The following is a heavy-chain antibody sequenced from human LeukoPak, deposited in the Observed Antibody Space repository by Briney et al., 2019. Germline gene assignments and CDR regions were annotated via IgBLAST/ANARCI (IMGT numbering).Heavy chain of an antibody. CDR1: GFTFSSYA. CDR2: ISVGSIT. Sequence: PGGSLRLSCAASGFTFSSYAMSWVRQAPGKGLEWVSAISVGSITYYADSVKGRFTISGDNSKNTLYLQMNSLRAEDTAVYYCAKHLAYSRQSPDYWGQGTLVTVSS. CDR3: AKHLAYSRQSPDY. D-gene: IGHD6-13*01. V-gene: IGHV3-23*01. J-gene: IGHJ4*02.